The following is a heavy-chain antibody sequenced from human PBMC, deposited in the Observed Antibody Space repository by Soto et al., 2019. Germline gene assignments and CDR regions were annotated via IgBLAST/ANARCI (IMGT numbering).Heavy chain of an antibody. V-gene: IGHV3-21*01. CDR1: GFTFSSYN. CDR3: ARDLVSARTPWFDP. Sequence: GGALRLSCAASGFTFSSYNMNWVRQAPGKGPEWVSSISSSSRYIYYADSVKGRFTISRDNAKNSLYLQMNSLREAYTTVYYCARDLVSARTPWFDPWGQGTLVTVSS. D-gene: IGHD6-6*01. J-gene: IGHJ5*02. CDR2: ISSSSRYI.